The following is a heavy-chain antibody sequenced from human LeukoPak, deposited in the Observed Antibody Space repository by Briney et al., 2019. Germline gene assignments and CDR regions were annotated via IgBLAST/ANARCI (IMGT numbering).Heavy chain of an antibody. V-gene: IGHV3-33*01. Sequence: GGSLRFSCAGSGFTFGGYGMHWFRQTPGKGLEWVAVIAYDGSRAFYADSVKGRFTISRDNSKNTMSVQMDDLRAEDTAVYYCTRYNNDHFDYWGQGTLVTVSS. CDR3: TRYNNDHFDY. D-gene: IGHD1-14*01. J-gene: IGHJ4*02. CDR1: GFTFGGYG. CDR2: IAYDGSRA.